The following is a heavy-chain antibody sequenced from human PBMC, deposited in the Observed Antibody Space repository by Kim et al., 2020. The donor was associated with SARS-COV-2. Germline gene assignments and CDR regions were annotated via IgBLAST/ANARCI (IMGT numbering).Heavy chain of an antibody. Sequence: GGSLRLSCAASGFTFNNYWMSWVRQAPGKGLEWVATIKPDGGEKYYVASVKGRFTSSRDNAKNSLYLQMNSLRAEDTAVYYCARRDTSMEMVDYWGQGTLVTVSS. D-gene: IGHD5-18*01. CDR1: GFTFNNYW. J-gene: IGHJ4*02. V-gene: IGHV3-7*01. CDR2: IKPDGGEK. CDR3: ARRDTSMEMVDY.